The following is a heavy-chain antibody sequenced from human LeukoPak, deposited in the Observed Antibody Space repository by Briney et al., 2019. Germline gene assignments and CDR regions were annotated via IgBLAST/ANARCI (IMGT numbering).Heavy chain of an antibody. J-gene: IGHJ4*02. V-gene: IGHV4-59*08. Sequence: SETLSLTCTVSGNSISGYYWIWIRQPPGKGLEWIGYIYYSGSTNYNPSLKSRVTISVDTSKNQFSLKLSSVTAADTAVYYCARLDDSSGYLVDYWGQGTLVTVSS. CDR2: IYYSGST. CDR3: ARLDDSSGYLVDY. D-gene: IGHD3-22*01. CDR1: GNSISGYY.